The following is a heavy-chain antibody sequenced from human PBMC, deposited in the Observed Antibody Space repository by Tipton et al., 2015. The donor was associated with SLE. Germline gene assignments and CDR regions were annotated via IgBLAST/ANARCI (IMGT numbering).Heavy chain of an antibody. J-gene: IGHJ2*01. CDR2: IYSRGNI. Sequence: TLSFTCTVSGGYINNYYWSWIRQPPGKGLEWIGHIYSRGNINYNPSLKSRVTMSVDTSKNQFSLRLNSVTAADTAVYYCARTYSVSYWYFDLWGRGTLVTVSS. V-gene: IGHV4-59*08. D-gene: IGHD1-26*01. CDR3: ARTYSVSYWYFDL. CDR1: GGYINNYY.